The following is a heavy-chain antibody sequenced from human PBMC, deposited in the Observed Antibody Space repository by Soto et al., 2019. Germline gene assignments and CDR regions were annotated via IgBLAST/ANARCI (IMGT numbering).Heavy chain of an antibody. J-gene: IGHJ4*02. D-gene: IGHD2-15*01. CDR2: ISGSGGST. CDR3: AKSGYCSGGSCYLPYFDY. Sequence: ESGGGLVQPGGSLRLSCAASGFTFSSYAMSWVRQAPGKGLEWVSAISGSGGSTYYADSVKGRFTISRDNSKNTLYLQMNSLRAEDTAVYYCAKSGYCSGGSCYLPYFDYWGQGTLVTVSS. CDR1: GFTFSSYA. V-gene: IGHV3-23*01.